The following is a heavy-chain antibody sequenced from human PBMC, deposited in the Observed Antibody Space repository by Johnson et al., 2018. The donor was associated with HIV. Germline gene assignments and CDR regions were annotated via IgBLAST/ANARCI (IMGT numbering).Heavy chain of an antibody. Sequence: QVQLVESEGGLVKPGGSLRLSCAASGFTFSDYYMSWIRQAAGKGLEWISYISSSGSTIYYADSVKGRFTISRDNAKNSLYLQMSSLRTEDAAVYYCTTEGDAFDIWGQGTMVTVSS. CDR1: GFTFSDYY. CDR2: ISSSGSTI. J-gene: IGHJ3*02. V-gene: IGHV3-11*01. CDR3: TTEGDAFDI.